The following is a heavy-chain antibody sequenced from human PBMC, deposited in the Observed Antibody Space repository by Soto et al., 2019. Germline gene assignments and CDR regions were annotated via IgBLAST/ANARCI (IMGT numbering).Heavy chain of an antibody. V-gene: IGHV1-69*13. J-gene: IGHJ5*02. Sequence: GASVKVSCKASGGTFSSYAISWVRQAPGQGLEWMGGIIPIFGTANYAQKFQGRVTITADESTSTAYMELSSLRSEDTAVYYCARANDELNWFEPWGQGTLVTVSS. CDR1: GGTFSSYA. CDR3: ARANDELNWFEP. CDR2: IIPIFGTA. D-gene: IGHD1-1*01.